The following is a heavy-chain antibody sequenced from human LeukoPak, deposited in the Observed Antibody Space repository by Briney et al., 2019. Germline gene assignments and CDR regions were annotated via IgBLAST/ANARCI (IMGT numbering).Heavy chain of an antibody. CDR2: IIPIFGTA. J-gene: IGHJ4*02. V-gene: IGHV1-69*01. CDR1: GGTFSSYA. Sequence: SVKVSCKAPGGTFSSYAISWVRQAPGQGLEWMGGIIPIFGTANYAQKFQGRVTITADESTSTAYMELSSLRSEDTAVYYCAILTNRNYGDYWGQGTLVTVSS. D-gene: IGHD3-10*01. CDR3: AILTNRNYGDY.